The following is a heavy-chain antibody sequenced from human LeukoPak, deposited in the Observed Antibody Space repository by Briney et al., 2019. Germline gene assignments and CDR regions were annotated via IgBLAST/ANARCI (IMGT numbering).Heavy chain of an antibody. Sequence: SETLSLTCTVSGGSISSSSYYWGWIRQPPGKGLEWIGSIYYSGSTYYNPSLKSRVTISVDTSKNQFSLKLSSVTAADTAVYYCARVLAYDSSGYYWFFDYWGQGTLVTVSS. J-gene: IGHJ4*02. CDR3: ARVLAYDSSGYYWFFDY. CDR1: GGSISSSSYY. D-gene: IGHD3-22*01. CDR2: IYYSGST. V-gene: IGHV4-39*07.